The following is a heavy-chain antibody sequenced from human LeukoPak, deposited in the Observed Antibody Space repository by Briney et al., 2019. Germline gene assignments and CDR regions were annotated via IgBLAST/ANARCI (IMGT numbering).Heavy chain of an antibody. D-gene: IGHD3-10*01. V-gene: IGHV4-59*08. Sequence: SETLSLTCTVSGDSISRYYWSWIRQPPGKGLEWIGHIFYSGSTNYKPSLKSRVTISVDRSISTAYLQWSSLKASDTAMYYCARHGEYYGSGTVGYYMDVWGKGTTVTVSS. CDR3: ARHGEYYGSGTVGYYMDV. CDR1: GDSISRYY. J-gene: IGHJ6*03. CDR2: IFYSGST.